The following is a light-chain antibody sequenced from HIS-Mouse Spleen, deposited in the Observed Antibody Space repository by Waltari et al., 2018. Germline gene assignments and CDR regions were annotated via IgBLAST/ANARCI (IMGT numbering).Light chain of an antibody. CDR2: KDS. CDR3: QSADSSGTYVV. Sequence: SYELTQPPSVSVSPGQTARTTCSGDALPKQYALWYQQKPGQAPVLVISKDSERPSGIPERFSGSSSGTTVTLTISGVQAEDEADYYCQSADSSGTYVVFGGGTKLTVL. V-gene: IGLV3-25*03. CDR1: ALPKQY. J-gene: IGLJ2*01.